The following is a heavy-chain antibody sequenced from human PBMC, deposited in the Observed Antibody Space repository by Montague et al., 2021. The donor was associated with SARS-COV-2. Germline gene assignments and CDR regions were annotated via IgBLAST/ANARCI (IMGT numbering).Heavy chain of an antibody. J-gene: IGHJ6*03. CDR1: GDSISHSSFY. V-gene: IGHV4-39*01. CDR2: IYYSGSS. D-gene: IGHD2-2*01. CDR3: ARHTVFCTSTSYFQYPPLYCYMDV. Sequence: SETLSLTCSVSGDSISHSSFYWGWLRQPPGKGLEWIGRIYYSGSSYYNPSLKSRVTISIDTSKNQFSLELSSVTAADTAVYYCARHTVFCTSTSYFQYPPLYCYMDVWGKGTTVTVSS.